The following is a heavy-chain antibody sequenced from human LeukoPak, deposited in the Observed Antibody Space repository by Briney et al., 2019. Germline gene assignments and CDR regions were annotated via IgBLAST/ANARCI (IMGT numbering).Heavy chain of an antibody. CDR3: ARGDSGYDYV. D-gene: IGHD5-12*01. V-gene: IGHV4-34*01. CDR1: GGSFSGYY. Sequence: PSETLSLTCAVYGGSFSGYYWSWIRQPPGKGLEWIGEINHSGSTNYNPSLKSRVTISVDTSKNQFSLKLSSVTAADTAVYYCARGDSGYDYVWGQGTTVTVSS. J-gene: IGHJ6*02. CDR2: INHSGST.